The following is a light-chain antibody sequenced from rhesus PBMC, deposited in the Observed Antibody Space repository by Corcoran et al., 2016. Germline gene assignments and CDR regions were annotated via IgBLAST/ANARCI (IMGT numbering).Light chain of an antibody. V-gene: IGKV1-74*01. CDR1: ENVNNY. CDR2: KAS. J-gene: IGKJ4*01. Sequence: DIQMTQSPSSLSASVGDRVTITCRASENVNNYLNWYQQKPGKTPTLLIYKASTLQSGVPSRFSGSGSGTDYTFTISSLQPEDVATYYCQHGYGTPRTFGGGTKVEIK. CDR3: QHGYGTPRT.